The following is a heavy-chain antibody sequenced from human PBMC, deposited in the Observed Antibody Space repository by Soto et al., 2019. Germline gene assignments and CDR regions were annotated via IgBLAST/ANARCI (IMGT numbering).Heavy chain of an antibody. Sequence: QLQLQESGPGLVKPSETLSLTCSVSGGSISSSSYYWAWIRQPPGKGLEWIGRVYYSGTTYYNPSLKSRVTISVDTSKNQFSLKLSSVTAADTAVYYCARTSGYSYDFWGQGTLVTVSS. CDR1: GGSISSSSYY. CDR3: ARTSGYSYDF. CDR2: VYYSGTT. D-gene: IGHD5-18*01. J-gene: IGHJ4*02. V-gene: IGHV4-39*01.